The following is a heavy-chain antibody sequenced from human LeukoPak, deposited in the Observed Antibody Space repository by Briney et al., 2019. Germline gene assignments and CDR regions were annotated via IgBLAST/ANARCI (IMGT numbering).Heavy chain of an antibody. CDR1: GFTFSIYG. D-gene: IGHD2-15*01. CDR3: AKETVVVVAATPDAFDI. V-gene: IGHV3-30*18. J-gene: IGHJ3*02. Sequence: PGRSLRLSCAASGFTFSIYGMHWVRQAPGKGLEWVAVISYDGSNKYYADSVKDRFTISRDNSKNTLYLQMNSLRAEDTAVYYCAKETVVVVAATPDAFDIWGQGTMVTVSS. CDR2: ISYDGSNK.